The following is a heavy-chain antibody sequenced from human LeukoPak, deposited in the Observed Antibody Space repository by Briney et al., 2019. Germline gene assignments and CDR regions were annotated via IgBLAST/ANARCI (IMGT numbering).Heavy chain of an antibody. CDR2: FYYSGST. CDR1: GGSISSYY. J-gene: IGHJ6*03. Sequence: SETLSLTCTVSGGSISSYYWSWIRQPPGKGLEWIGTFYYSGSTYYNPSLKSRVTISVDTSKNQFSLKLTSVTAADTAVYYCARAGLYYYYMDVWGKGTTVTISS. V-gene: IGHV4-59*12. CDR3: ARAGLYYYYMDV.